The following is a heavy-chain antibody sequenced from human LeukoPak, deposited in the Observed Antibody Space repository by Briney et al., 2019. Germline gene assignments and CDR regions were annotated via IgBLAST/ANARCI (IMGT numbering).Heavy chain of an antibody. J-gene: IGHJ4*02. Sequence: GGSLRLSCAASGFTFSTCSMNWVRQAPGKGLEWVSYISSSGSTIYYADSVKGRFTISRDNAKNSLYLQMNSLRAEDTAVYYCARATGRWQQGALDYWGQGTLVTVSS. CDR1: GFTFSTCS. D-gene: IGHD6-13*01. CDR2: ISSSGSTI. V-gene: IGHV3-48*04. CDR3: ARATGRWQQGALDY.